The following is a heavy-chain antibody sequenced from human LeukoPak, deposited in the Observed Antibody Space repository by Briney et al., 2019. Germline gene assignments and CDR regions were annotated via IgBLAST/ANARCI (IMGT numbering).Heavy chain of an antibody. V-gene: IGHV3-30-3*01. CDR3: ARDYYDSSGYAFDI. J-gene: IGHJ3*02. Sequence: GRFLRLSCAASGFTFSSYAMHWVRQAPGKGLEWVAVISYDGSNKYYADSVKGRFTISRDNSKNTLYLQMNSLRAEDTAVYYCARDYYDSSGYAFDIWGQGTMVTVSS. CDR2: ISYDGSNK. CDR1: GFTFSSYA. D-gene: IGHD3-22*01.